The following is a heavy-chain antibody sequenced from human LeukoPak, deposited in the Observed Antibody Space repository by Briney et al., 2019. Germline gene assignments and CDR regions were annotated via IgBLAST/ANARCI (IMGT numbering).Heavy chain of an antibody. CDR3: ARGGIVGATYDY. V-gene: IGHV4-34*01. D-gene: IGHD1-26*01. CDR1: GGSFSGYY. Sequence: KTSETLSLTCAVYGGSFSGYYWSWIRQPPGKGLEWIGEINHSGSTNYNPSLKSRVTISVDTSKNQFSLKLSSVTAADTAVYYCARGGIVGATYDYWGQGTLVTVSS. J-gene: IGHJ4*02. CDR2: INHSGST.